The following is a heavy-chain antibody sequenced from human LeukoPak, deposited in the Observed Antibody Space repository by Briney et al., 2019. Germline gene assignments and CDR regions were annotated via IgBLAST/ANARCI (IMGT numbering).Heavy chain of an antibody. J-gene: IGHJ4*02. CDR1: GDSISSNSAI. Sequence: SQTLSLTCAISGDSISSNSAIWNWIRQSPSRGLEWLGRTYYRSKWYNDYAVSVKSRMTINPDTSKNQLSLQLNSVTPAYTPTYYCVRGGAIRVTGMTPFDYWGQGTLVTVSS. CDR3: VRGGAIRVTGMTPFDY. V-gene: IGHV6-1*01. D-gene: IGHD1-1*01. CDR2: TYYRSKWYN.